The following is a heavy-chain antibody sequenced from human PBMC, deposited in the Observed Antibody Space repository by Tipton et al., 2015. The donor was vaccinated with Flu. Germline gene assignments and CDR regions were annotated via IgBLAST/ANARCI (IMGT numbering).Heavy chain of an antibody. CDR2: IYTSGST. V-gene: IGHV4-4*07. CDR1: GDSISSYY. J-gene: IGHJ4*02. D-gene: IGHD3-22*01. CDR3: ACAGHGYYDSSGSDY. Sequence: TLSLTCTVSGDSISSYYWSWIRQPAGKGLEWIGRIYTSGSTNYNASLKSRVTMSVDTSKNQFSLKLTSVTAADTAVYYCACAGHGYYDSSGSDYWGQGTLVTVSS.